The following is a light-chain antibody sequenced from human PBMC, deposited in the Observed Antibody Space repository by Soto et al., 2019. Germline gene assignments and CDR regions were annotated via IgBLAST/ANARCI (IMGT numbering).Light chain of an antibody. V-gene: IGLV2-11*01. J-gene: IGLJ3*02. CDR2: DVS. CDR1: SNDVGGYNS. Sequence: QSALTQPRSVSGSPGQSVTISCTGTSNDVGGYNSVSWYQQHPGKAPKLMIYDVSKWPSGVPDRFSGSKSGITASLTISGLQAEDEADYYCCSYAGSYTWVFGGGTKVTVL. CDR3: CSYAGSYTWV.